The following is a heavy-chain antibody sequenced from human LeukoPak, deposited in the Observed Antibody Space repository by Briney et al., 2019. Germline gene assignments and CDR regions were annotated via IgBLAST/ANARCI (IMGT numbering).Heavy chain of an antibody. CDR2: INPSGGST. CDR1: GYTFTSYY. J-gene: IGHJ4*02. Sequence: ASVKVSCKASGYTFTSYYMHWVRQAPGQGLEWMGIINPSGGSTSYAQKFQGRVTMTRDMSTSTVYMELSSLRSEDTAVYYCARAYCYGSGSVSFDYWGQGTLVTVSS. CDR3: ARAYCYGSGSVSFDY. D-gene: IGHD3-10*01. V-gene: IGHV1-46*01.